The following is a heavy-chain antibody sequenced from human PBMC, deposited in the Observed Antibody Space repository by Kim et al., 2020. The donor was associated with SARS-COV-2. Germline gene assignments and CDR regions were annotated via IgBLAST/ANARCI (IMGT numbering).Heavy chain of an antibody. Sequence: GSTYYNPSLKSRVTISVDTSKNQFSLKLSSVTAADTAVYYCARGRIHFDYWGQGTLVTVSS. J-gene: IGHJ4*02. V-gene: IGHV4-31*02. CDR3: ARGRIHFDY. D-gene: IGHD3-10*01. CDR2: GST.